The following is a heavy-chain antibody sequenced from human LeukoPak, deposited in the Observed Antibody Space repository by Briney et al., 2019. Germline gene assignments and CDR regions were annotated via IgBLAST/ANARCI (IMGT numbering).Heavy chain of an antibody. V-gene: IGHV4-59*11. CDR3: ARSYYDFWSCFYSDF. CDR1: GGSINSHY. CDR2: ISYSGST. Sequence: PSETLSLTCTVSGGSINSHYWSWIRQPPGKGLQWIGFISYSGSTSYNPSLMSRVTISVDTSKNQFSLKVNSVTAADTALYFCARSYYDFWSCFYSDFWGQGALVTVSS. D-gene: IGHD3-3*01. J-gene: IGHJ4*02.